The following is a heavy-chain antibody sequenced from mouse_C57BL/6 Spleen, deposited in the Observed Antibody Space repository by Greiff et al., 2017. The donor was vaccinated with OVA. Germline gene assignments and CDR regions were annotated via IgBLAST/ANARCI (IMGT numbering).Heavy chain of an antibody. CDR2: IDPSDSYT. CDR3: ARHYYEVYLDY. V-gene: IGHV1-69*01. D-gene: IGHD1-2*01. CDR1: GYTFTSYW. Sequence: QVQLQQPGAELVMPGASVKLSCKASGYTFTSYWMHWVKQRPGQGLEWIGEIDPSDSYTNYNHKFKGKSTLTVDKSSSTAYMQLSSLTSEDSAVYYCARHYYEVYLDYWGQGTTLTVSS. J-gene: IGHJ2*01.